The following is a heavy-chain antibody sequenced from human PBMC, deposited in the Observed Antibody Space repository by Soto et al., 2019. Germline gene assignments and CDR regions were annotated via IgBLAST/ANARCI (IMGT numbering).Heavy chain of an antibody. J-gene: IGHJ6*02. Sequence: SETLSLTCTVSGGSITSNYWSWIRQPPGKGLEWIGSIYYSGSTNHNPSLKSRVTISVDTSKNQFSLKLSSVTAADTAVYYCARERYNWNYNTGAYSYYGMDVWGQGTTVTVSS. CDR2: IYYSGST. CDR3: ARERYNWNYNTGAYSYYGMDV. V-gene: IGHV4-59*01. CDR1: GGSITSNY. D-gene: IGHD1-7*01.